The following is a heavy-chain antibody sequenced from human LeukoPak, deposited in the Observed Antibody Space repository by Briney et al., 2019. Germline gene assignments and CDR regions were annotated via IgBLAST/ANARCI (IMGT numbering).Heavy chain of an antibody. V-gene: IGHV1-2*02. CDR3: ARTIFWSGYPYFDY. CDR2: INPNSGGT. D-gene: IGHD3-3*01. J-gene: IGHJ4*02. CDR1: GYTFTGYY. Sequence: ASVKVSCKASGYTFTGYYMHWVRQAPGQGLEWMGWINPNSGGTNYAQKFQGRVTMTRDTSISTAYMELSRLRSDDTAVYYCARTIFWSGYPYFDYRGQGTLVTVSS.